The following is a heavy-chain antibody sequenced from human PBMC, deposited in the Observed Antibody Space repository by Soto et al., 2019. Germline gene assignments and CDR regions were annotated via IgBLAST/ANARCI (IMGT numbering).Heavy chain of an antibody. CDR3: ARGGSGGHYYYYGMDV. D-gene: IGHD2-15*01. J-gene: IGHJ6*02. Sequence: SETLSLTCTVSGGSISSGDYYWSWIRQPPGKGLEWIGYIYYSGSTYYNPSLKSRVTISVDTSKNQFSLKLSSVTAADTAVYYCARGGSGGHYYYYGMDVWGQGTTVTVSS. CDR2: IYYSGST. CDR1: GGSISSGDYY. V-gene: IGHV4-30-4*01.